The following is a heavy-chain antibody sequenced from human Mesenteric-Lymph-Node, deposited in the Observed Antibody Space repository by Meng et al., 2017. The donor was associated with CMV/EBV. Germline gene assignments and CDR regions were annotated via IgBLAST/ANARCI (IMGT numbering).Heavy chain of an antibody. V-gene: IGHV3-21*01. Sequence: GESLKISCAASGFTFSSYSMNWVRQAPGKGLEWVSCISTSSSYIYYADSVKGRFTISRDNAKNSLYLQMNSLRAEDTAVYYCASPYDDSGYYSGYWGQGTLVTVSS. J-gene: IGHJ4*02. D-gene: IGHD3-22*01. CDR3: ASPYDDSGYYSGY. CDR1: GFTFSSYS. CDR2: ISTSSSYI.